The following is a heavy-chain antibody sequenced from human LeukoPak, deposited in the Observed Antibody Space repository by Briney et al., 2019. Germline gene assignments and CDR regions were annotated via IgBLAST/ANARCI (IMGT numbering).Heavy chain of an antibody. CDR1: GGSISSSSYY. Sequence: SETLSLTCTVSGGSISSSSYYWGWIRQPPGKGLEWIGSIYYSGSTYYNPSLKSRVTISVDTSKNQFSLKLSSVTAADTAVYYCARDSPHGRTATFDYWGQGTLVTVSS. CDR3: ARDSPHGRTATFDY. V-gene: IGHV4-39*07. J-gene: IGHJ4*02. D-gene: IGHD2-15*01. CDR2: IYYSGST.